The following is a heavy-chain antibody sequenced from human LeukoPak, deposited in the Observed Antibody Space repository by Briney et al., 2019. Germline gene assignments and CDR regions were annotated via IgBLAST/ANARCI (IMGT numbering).Heavy chain of an antibody. CDR2: ISGDGGST. Sequence: GGSLRLSCTASGFTFSAYALTWLRQAPGKGLEWVSAISGDGGSTYYKDSVKGRFTISRDNSKNTLYLQMNSLRAEDTAVYYCAKDPRYYYDSSGYPPTWFDYWGQGTLVTVSS. CDR1: GFTFSAYA. D-gene: IGHD3-22*01. V-gene: IGHV3-23*01. CDR3: AKDPRYYYDSSGYPPTWFDY. J-gene: IGHJ4*02.